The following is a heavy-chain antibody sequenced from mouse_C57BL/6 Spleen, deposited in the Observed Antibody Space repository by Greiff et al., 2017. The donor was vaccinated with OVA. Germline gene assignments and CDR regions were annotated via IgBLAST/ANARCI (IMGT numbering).Heavy chain of an antibody. J-gene: IGHJ2*01. CDR3: ARSGYGSSYGGY. Sequence: QVQLQQPGAELVRPGSSVKLSCKASGYTFTSYWMHWVKQRPIQGLEWIGNIDPSDSDTHYNQKFKDKATLTVDKSSSTAYMQLSSLTSEDSAVYDCARSGYGSSYGGYWGQGTTLTVSS. V-gene: IGHV1-52*01. D-gene: IGHD1-1*01. CDR2: IDPSDSDT. CDR1: GYTFTSYW.